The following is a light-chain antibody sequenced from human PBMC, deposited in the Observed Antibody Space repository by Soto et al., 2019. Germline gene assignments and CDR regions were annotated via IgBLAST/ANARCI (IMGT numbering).Light chain of an antibody. CDR1: QSISSY. CDR2: AAS. J-gene: IGKJ1*01. V-gene: IGKV1-39*01. Sequence: DIQMTQSPSSLSASVGDRVTITCRASQSISSYLNWFQQKPGKAPKLLIYAASSLQSGVPSRFSCSGSGTSFTLTISSLQPEDFATYYCQQSYYTLWTFGQGTKVEIK. CDR3: QQSYYTLWT.